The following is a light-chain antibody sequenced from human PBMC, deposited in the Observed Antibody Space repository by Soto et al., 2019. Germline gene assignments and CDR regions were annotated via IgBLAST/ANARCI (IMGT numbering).Light chain of an antibody. CDR2: EAT. CDR3: QQANSFPIT. Sequence: IRMTQSPSSLSASTGDRVTITCRASQGISSYLAWYQQKPGKAPRLLIYEATNLQSGVPPRFSGSGSGTDFTLTISSLQPEDFATYFCQQANSFPITFGQGTRLEIK. CDR1: QGISSY. J-gene: IGKJ5*01. V-gene: IGKV1D-12*01.